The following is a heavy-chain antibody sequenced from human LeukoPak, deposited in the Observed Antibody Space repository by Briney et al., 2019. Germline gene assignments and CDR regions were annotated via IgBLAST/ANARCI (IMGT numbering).Heavy chain of an antibody. J-gene: IGHJ6*03. CDR3: ARWGALGYCSSTSCYASRRDYYYMDV. CDR1: GYSISSGYY. Sequence: SETLSLTCTVSGYSISSGYYWGWIRQPPGKGLEWIASMYHSGSTDYNPSLKSRVTISVDTSKNQFSLKLSSVTAADTAVYYCARWGALGYCSSTSCYASRRDYYYMDVWGKGTTVTISS. V-gene: IGHV4-38-2*02. D-gene: IGHD2-2*01. CDR2: MYHSGST.